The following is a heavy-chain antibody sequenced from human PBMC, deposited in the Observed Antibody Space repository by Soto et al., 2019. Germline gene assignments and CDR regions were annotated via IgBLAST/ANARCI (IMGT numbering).Heavy chain of an antibody. CDR2: IRSEANSYAT. CDR3: ARGVYDFWSGHPKGLDY. D-gene: IGHD3-3*01. J-gene: IGHJ4*02. CDR1: GFTFSGSA. V-gene: IGHV3-73*02. Sequence: EVQLVESGGGLVQPGGSLKLSCAASGFTFSGSAMHWVRQASGKGLEWVGRIRSEANSYATAYAVSVKGKFTISRDDSRNTAYLQMNSLETEDTAVYYCARGVYDFWSGHPKGLDYWGQGTVVTVSS.